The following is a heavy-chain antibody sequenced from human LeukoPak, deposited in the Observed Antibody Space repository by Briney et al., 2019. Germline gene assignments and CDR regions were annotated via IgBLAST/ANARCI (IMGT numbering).Heavy chain of an antibody. CDR1: GFTFSNHS. Sequence: GGSLRLSCAASGFTFSNHSMNWVRQAPGKGLEWVSSISTSSGYIYYADSVKGRFTISRDNAKNSLYLQMNSLRAEDTAVYYCARVKSRGDYVFDYWGQGTLVTVSS. CDR3: ARVKSRGDYVFDY. J-gene: IGHJ4*02. CDR2: ISTSSGYI. V-gene: IGHV3-21*01. D-gene: IGHD4-17*01.